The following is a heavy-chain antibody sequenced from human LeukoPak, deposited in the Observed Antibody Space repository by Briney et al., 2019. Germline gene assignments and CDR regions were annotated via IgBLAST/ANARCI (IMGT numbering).Heavy chain of an antibody. J-gene: IGHJ4*02. V-gene: IGHV4-39*01. CDR2: IYYSGST. D-gene: IGHD5-18*01. CDR1: GGSIRSSSYY. Sequence: SETLSVTCTVSGGSIRSSSYYWGWIRQPPGKGLEWIGSIYYSGSTYYNPSLKSRVTISVDTSKNQFSLKLSSVIAADTAVYYCARQTDVFVGYSYGYFNYWGQGTLVTVSS. CDR3: ARQTDVFVGYSYGYFNY.